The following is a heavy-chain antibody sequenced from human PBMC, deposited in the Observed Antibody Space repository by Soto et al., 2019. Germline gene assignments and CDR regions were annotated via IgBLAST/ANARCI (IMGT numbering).Heavy chain of an antibody. Sequence: GSLRLSCAASGFTFSSYAMSWVRQAPGKGLEWVSAISGSGGSTYYADSVKGRFTISRDNSKNTLYLQMNSLRAEDTAVYYCAKQRVDIVAAILDYWGQGTLVTVS. CDR1: GFTFSSYA. CDR2: ISGSGGST. J-gene: IGHJ4*02. V-gene: IGHV3-23*01. CDR3: AKQRVDIVAAILDY. D-gene: IGHD5-12*01.